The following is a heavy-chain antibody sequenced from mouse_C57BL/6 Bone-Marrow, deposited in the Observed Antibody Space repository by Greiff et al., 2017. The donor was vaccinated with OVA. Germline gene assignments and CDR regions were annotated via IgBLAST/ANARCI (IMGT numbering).Heavy chain of an antibody. CDR3: ARYDSSGYFDV. Sequence: EVKLMESGGGLVQSGRSLRLSCATSGFTFSGFYMEWVRQAPGKGLEWIAASRNKANDSTSEYSATVKGRFIVAKDTSKSILYLQMSALRAEDSAIYYCARYDSSGYFDVWGKGTPVTVSS. CDR2: SRNKANDSTS. V-gene: IGHV7-1*01. D-gene: IGHD1-1*01. J-gene: IGHJ1*03. CDR1: GFTFSGFY.